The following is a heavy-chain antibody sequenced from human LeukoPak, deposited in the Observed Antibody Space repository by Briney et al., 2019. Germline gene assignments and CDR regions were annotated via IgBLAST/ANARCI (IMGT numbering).Heavy chain of an antibody. J-gene: IGHJ3*02. V-gene: IGHV4-59*01. CDR1: GGSISSYY. D-gene: IGHD3-22*01. Sequence: SEPLSLTCTVSGGSISSYYWSWIRQPPGKGLEWVGHIYYSGSTNYNPSLKSRLTISLNRSKNHSSLQLSSVPTADTAVDYCGRVNAVIGGNAFDIWGQGTMVTVSS. CDR3: GRVNAVIGGNAFDI. CDR2: IYYSGST.